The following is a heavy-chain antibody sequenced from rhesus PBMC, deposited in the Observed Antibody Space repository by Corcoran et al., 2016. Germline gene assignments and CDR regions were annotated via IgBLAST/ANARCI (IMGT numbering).Heavy chain of an antibody. Sequence: QVQLQESGPGLVKPSETLSLTCAVSGGPLSSGYYYWTWIRQPPGKGLEGIGYFTYTGTTSSSPSLKRRVTISRDTSKNQFSLQVTSVTAADTAVYYCARDRGYSGYSLTYFDLWGPGTPITISS. V-gene: IGHV4-122*02. CDR3: ARDRGYSGYSLTYFDL. CDR2: FTYTGTT. J-gene: IGHJ2*01. D-gene: IGHD5-30*01. CDR1: GGPLSSGYYY.